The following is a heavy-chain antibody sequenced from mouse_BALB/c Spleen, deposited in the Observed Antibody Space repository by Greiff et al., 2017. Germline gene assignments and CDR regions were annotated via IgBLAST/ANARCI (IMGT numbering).Heavy chain of an antibody. CDR3: ARDLYYAMDY. V-gene: IGHV1-7*01. J-gene: IGHJ4*01. CDR2: INPSTGYT. CDR1: GYTFTSYW. Sequence: VQLHQSGAELAKPGASVKMSCKASGYTFTSYWMHWVKQRPGQGLEWIGYINPSTGYTEYNQKFKDKATLTADKSSSTAYMQLSSLTSEDSAVYYCARDLYYAMDYWGQGTSVTVSS.